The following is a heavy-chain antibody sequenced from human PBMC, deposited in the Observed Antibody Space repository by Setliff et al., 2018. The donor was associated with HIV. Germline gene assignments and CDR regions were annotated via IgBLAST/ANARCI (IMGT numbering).Heavy chain of an antibody. CDR2: IYNGGNT. CDR1: GVSINTYY. Sequence: NPSETLSLTCSVSGVSINTYYWSWIRQPPGKGLEWFGYIYNGGNTNYNPSLESRVSMSLDTSKNQFSLKLTSVTAADTAAYFCARTRYYYDSSERYWVIDSWGPGTLVTVSS. D-gene: IGHD3-22*01. V-gene: IGHV4-59*01. CDR3: ARTRYYYDSSERYWVIDS. J-gene: IGHJ5*01.